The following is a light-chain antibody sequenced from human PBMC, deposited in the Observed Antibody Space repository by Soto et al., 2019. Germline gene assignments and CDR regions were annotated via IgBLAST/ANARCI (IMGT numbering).Light chain of an antibody. J-gene: IGKJ1*01. CDR2: AAS. CDR3: LQLYNFSWT. Sequence: AIQMTQSPSCLSASVGYRVTVSFLGSQGISNDFAWYHQKPGKAPKLLIFAASNLQSGVPSRFSGSGSGTDFTLTISRLHPEDFATYYCLQLYNFSWTFGQGTKV. V-gene: IGKV1-6*01. CDR1: QGISND.